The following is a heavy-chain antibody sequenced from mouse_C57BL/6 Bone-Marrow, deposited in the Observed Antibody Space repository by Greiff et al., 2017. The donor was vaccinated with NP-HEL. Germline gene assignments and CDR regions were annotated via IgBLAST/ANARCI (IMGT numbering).Heavy chain of an antibody. Sequence: VQLQQSGPGLVKPSQSLSLTCSVTGYSITSGYYWNWIRQFPGNKLEWMGYISYDGSNNYNPSLKNRISITRDTSKNQFFLKLNSVTTEDTATYYCARDPLITTVVARLGYFDVWGTGTTVTVSS. D-gene: IGHD1-1*01. CDR2: ISYDGSN. CDR3: ARDPLITTVVARLGYFDV. CDR1: GYSITSGYY. J-gene: IGHJ1*03. V-gene: IGHV3-6*01.